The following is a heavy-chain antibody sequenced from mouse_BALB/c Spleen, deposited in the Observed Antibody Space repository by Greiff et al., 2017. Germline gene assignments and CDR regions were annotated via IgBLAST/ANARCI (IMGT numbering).Heavy chain of an antibody. D-gene: IGHD1-1*01. J-gene: IGHJ4*01. V-gene: IGHV2-2*02. CDR1: GFSLTSYG. CDR3: ARNLVATDYYAMDY. CDR2: IWSGGST. Sequence: VQLQQSGPGLVQPSQSLSITCTVSGFSLTSYGVHWVRQSPGKGLEWLGVIWSGGSTDYNAAFISRLSISKDNSKSQVFFKMNSLQANDTAIYYCARNLVATDYYAMDYWGQGTSVTVSS.